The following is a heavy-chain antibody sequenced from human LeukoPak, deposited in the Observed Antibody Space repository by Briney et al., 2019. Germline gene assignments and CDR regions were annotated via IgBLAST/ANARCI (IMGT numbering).Heavy chain of an antibody. Sequence: PSETLSLTCAVYGGSFSGYHWTWIRQSPGKGLEWIGDINPSGSTYYNPSLKSRLTISVDTSKNQFSLKLRSVTAADTAVYYCARDGGGCSSTSCYIAFDIWGQGTMVTVSS. CDR1: GGSFSGYH. D-gene: IGHD2-2*02. V-gene: IGHV4-34*01. CDR2: INPSGST. CDR3: ARDGGGCSSTSCYIAFDI. J-gene: IGHJ3*02.